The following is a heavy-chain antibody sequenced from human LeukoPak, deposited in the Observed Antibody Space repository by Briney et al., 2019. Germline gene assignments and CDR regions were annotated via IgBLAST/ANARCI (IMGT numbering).Heavy chain of an antibody. D-gene: IGHD3/OR15-3a*01. CDR2: ISTSSSFI. Sequence: GGSLRLSCAASGFTFSRHNMKWVRQTPGKGLEWVSSISTSSSFIYYADSVKGRFTISRDNARNSLYLEMNSLRAEDTAIYYCAGNYDFWSSPQGYMDVWGKGTTVIVSS. CDR1: GFTFSRHN. J-gene: IGHJ6*03. CDR3: AGNYDFWSSPQGYMDV. V-gene: IGHV3-21*01.